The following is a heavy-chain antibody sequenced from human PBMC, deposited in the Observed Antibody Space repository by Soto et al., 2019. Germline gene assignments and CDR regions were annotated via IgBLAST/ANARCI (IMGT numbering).Heavy chain of an antibody. J-gene: IGHJ4*02. Sequence: EVQLVESGGGLVQPGGSLRLSCAASGFTFRSHWMHWVRQGPGQGLVWVSRIKTDGSTTTYADSVKGRFTISRDNAKNTLYLQMNSLRVEDTAVYYCARDTPLSDSGPHFDYWGQGTLVTVSS. CDR1: GFTFRSHW. D-gene: IGHD3-10*01. CDR2: IKTDGSTT. V-gene: IGHV3-74*01. CDR3: ARDTPLSDSGPHFDY.